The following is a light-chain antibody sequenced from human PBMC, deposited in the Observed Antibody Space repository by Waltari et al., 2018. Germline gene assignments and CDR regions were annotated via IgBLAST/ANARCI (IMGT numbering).Light chain of an antibody. CDR3: ATWDDSLSAWV. CDR2: RNN. V-gene: IGLV1-47*01. J-gene: IGLJ3*02. Sequence: QSVLTQPPSASGTPGQRVTVSCSGSSSNIGSTYVYWYQQLPGTAPRLLIYRNNQRPAGVPDRFSGSKSGNSASLAISGLRSEDEADYYCATWDDSLSAWVFGGGTKLTVL. CDR1: SSNIGSTY.